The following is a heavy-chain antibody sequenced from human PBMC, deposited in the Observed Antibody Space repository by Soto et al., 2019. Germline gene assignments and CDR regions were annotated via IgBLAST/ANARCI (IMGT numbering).Heavy chain of an antibody. CDR3: ATWVLNATANYYFDY. CDR2: INPNSGGT. Sequence: ASVKVSCKASGYTFTGYYMHWVRQAPGQGLEWMGWINPNSGGTNYAQKFQGWVTMTRDTSISTAYMELSRLRSDDTAVYYCATWVLNATANYYFDYWGQGTLVTVSS. J-gene: IGHJ4*02. CDR1: GYTFTGYY. D-gene: IGHD2-2*01. V-gene: IGHV1-2*04.